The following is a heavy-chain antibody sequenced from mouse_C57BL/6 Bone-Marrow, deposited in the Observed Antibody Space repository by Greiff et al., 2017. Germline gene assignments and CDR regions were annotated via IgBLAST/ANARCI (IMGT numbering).Heavy chain of an antibody. J-gene: IGHJ4*01. CDR2: IRLKSDNYAT. Sequence: EVKLMESGGGLVQPGGSMKLSCVASGFTFSNYWMNWVRQSPEKGLEWVAQIRLKSDNYATHYAESVKGRFTISRDDSKSSVYLQMNNLRAEDTGIYYCTVPLNWGGAMDYWGQGTSVTVSS. CDR1: GFTFSNYW. CDR3: TVPLNWGGAMDY. V-gene: IGHV6-3*01. D-gene: IGHD4-1*01.